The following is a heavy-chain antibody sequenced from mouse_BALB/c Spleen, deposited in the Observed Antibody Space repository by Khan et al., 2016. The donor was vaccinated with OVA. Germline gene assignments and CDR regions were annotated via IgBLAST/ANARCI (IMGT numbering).Heavy chain of an antibody. D-gene: IGHD4-1*01. Sequence: QVQLQQPGAELMKPGASVKISCKATGYTFSNYWIEWVQQRPGHGLEWIGEILPGSDIIHHNEKFKGKATFTADPSSNTAYIQLISLTSEDSAVYYCARGAGTTYGMDYWSQGTSVTVSS. CDR2: ILPGSDII. V-gene: IGHV1-9*01. J-gene: IGHJ4*01. CDR3: ARGAGTTYGMDY. CDR1: GYTFSNYW.